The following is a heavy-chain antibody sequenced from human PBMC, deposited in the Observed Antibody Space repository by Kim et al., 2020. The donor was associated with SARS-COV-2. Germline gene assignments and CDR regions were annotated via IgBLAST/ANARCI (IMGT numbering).Heavy chain of an antibody. V-gene: IGHV3-33*01. Sequence: GGSLRLSCSASGFTLDFYAMHWVRQAPGRGLEWLAVIWYDGNYKYYADSVKGRFTLSKDISKNTVDLQMNRLRPEDTAVYFCARDRTSFYGEMDLWGQGNQVSVHS. CDR2: IWYDGNYK. CDR3: ARDRTSFYGEMDL. CDR1: GFTLDFYA. J-gene: IGHJ4*02. D-gene: IGHD4-17*01.